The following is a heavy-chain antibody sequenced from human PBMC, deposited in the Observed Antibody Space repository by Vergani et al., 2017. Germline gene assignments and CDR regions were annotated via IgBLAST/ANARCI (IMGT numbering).Heavy chain of an antibody. J-gene: IGHJ4*02. CDR1: GFTFSDYA. Sequence: QVRLVESGRGVVQPGGSLRLSCAASGFTFSDYAMHWVRQAPGKGLEWVAFIRYDGSNKYYADSVKGRFTISRDNSKNTLYLQMNSLRAEDTAVYYCARVAYGDLYYFDYWGQGTLVTVSS. V-gene: IGHV3-30*02. CDR2: IRYDGSNK. D-gene: IGHD4-17*01. CDR3: ARVAYGDLYYFDY.